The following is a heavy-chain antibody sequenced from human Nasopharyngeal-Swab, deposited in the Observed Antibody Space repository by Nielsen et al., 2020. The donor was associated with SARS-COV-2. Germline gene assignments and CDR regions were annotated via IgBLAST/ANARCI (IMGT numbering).Heavy chain of an antibody. CDR2: IAHDASNE. J-gene: IGHJ4*02. D-gene: IGHD4-17*01. V-gene: IGHV3-30*03. Sequence: GESPKIPCAASGFTFSSFGMHWVREAPGKGLEWVAFIAHDASNEYYGDSVKGRFSISRDSSKNTLYLQMDSLRGEDTAVYYCARDAPAHYGAFYWGRGTLVTVSS. CDR3: ARDAPAHYGAFY. CDR1: GFTFSSFG.